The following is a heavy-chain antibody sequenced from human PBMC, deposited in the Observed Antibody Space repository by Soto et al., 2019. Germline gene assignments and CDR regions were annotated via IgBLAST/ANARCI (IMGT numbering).Heavy chain of an antibody. D-gene: IGHD6-13*01. CDR3: ARDQGVAAAGITWFDP. V-gene: IGHV4-4*07. CDR2: VHSSGST. Sequence: SETLSLTCTVSGDSMNTYHWSWIRQPAGKGLEWIGHVHSSGSTNYNPSLKSRVTMSVDTSKNQFSLRLMSGTAADTAVYYCARDQGVAAAGITWFDPWGQGSRVTVSS. J-gene: IGHJ5*02. CDR1: GDSMNTYH.